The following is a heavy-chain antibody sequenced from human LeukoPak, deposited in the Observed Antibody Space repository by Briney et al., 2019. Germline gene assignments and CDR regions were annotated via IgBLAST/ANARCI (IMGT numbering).Heavy chain of an antibody. Sequence: GGSLRLSCAASGFTFSDYYMSWIRQAPGKGLEWVSYISSSGSTIYYADSVKGRFTISRDNAKNSLYLQMNSLRAEDTAVYYCARSAYSSSWYGLSYYYYYMDVWGKGTTVTISS. V-gene: IGHV3-11*04. CDR3: ARSAYSSSWYGLSYYYYYMDV. CDR2: ISSSGSTI. CDR1: GFTFSDYY. J-gene: IGHJ6*03. D-gene: IGHD6-13*01.